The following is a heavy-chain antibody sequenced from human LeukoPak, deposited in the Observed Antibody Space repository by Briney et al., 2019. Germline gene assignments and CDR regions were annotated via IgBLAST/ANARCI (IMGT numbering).Heavy chain of an antibody. CDR2: LCYSGNT. CDR3: ARTGDSSGSYFDY. D-gene: IGHD3-22*01. Sequence: PSQTLSLTCTVSGGSITSGGYYWSWVRQLPGKGLEWIGYLCYSGNTYYYTSLRSRLTISVDTSKNQFSLKLSSVTAADTAVYYCARTGDSSGSYFDYWGQGTLVTVSS. J-gene: IGHJ4*02. V-gene: IGHV4-31*03. CDR1: GGSITSGGYY.